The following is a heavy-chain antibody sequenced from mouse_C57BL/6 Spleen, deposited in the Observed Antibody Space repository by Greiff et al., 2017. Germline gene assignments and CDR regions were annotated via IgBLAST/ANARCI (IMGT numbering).Heavy chain of an antibody. Sequence: QVQLQQPGAELVKPGASVKLSCKASGYTFTSYWMHWVKQRPGRGLEWIGRIDPNSGGTKYNEKFKSKATLTVDKPSSTACMQLSSLTSEDSAVYYCAYARYGNYGYFDVWGTGTTVTVSS. D-gene: IGHD2-1*01. V-gene: IGHV1-72*01. CDR1: GYTFTSYW. CDR2: IDPNSGGT. J-gene: IGHJ1*03. CDR3: AYARYGNYGYFDV.